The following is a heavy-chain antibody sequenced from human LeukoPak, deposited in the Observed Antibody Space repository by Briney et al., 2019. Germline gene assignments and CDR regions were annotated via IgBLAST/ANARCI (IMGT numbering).Heavy chain of an antibody. V-gene: IGHV3-30*01. CDR1: GFSFNTYP. Sequence: GRSLRLSCKASGFSFNTYPMHWIRQAPGTGLEWVAVIWSDGSNHSYPGSVNGRFTVSRDNSRHTVNLQMDSLRVEDTAVYYCVREEIGRGPRYPFDYWGQGALVTVSS. J-gene: IGHJ4*02. CDR3: VREEIGRGPRYPFDY. CDR2: IWSDGSNH. D-gene: IGHD3-10*01.